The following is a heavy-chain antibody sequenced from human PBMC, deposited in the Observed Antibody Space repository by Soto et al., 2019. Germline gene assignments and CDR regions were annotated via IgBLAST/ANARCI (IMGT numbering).Heavy chain of an antibody. V-gene: IGHV3-7*01. Sequence: PGGSLRLSCAASGFTFSSYWMSWVRQAPGKGLEWVANIKQDGSEKYYVDSVKGRLTISRDNAQNSLYLQMNSLRAEDTAVYYCARPPEAGTIDYWGQGTLVSVSS. CDR1: GFTFSSYW. D-gene: IGHD6-19*01. CDR3: ARPPEAGTIDY. CDR2: IKQDGSEK. J-gene: IGHJ4*02.